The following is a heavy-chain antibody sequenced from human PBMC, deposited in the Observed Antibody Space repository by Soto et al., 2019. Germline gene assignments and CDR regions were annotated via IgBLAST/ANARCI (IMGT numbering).Heavy chain of an antibody. CDR3: ARAPTGYYGMDV. Sequence: QVQLQESGPGLVKPSQTLSLTCTVSGGSISSGGYYWSWIRQHPGTGLEWIGYIYDSGSTYYNPSLKSRVTISVDTSKNQFSLKLSSVTAAVTAVYYCARAPTGYYGMDVWGQGTTVTVSS. CDR2: IYDSGST. J-gene: IGHJ6*02. V-gene: IGHV4-31*03. CDR1: GGSISSGGYY. D-gene: IGHD4-17*01.